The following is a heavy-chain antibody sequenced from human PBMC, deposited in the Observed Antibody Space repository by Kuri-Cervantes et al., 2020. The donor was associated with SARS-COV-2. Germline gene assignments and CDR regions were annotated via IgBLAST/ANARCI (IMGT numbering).Heavy chain of an antibody. V-gene: IGHV4-39*01. CDR3: ARGRVEYQLLYVFHDYYYGMDV. J-gene: IGHJ6*02. CDR1: GGSISSSSYY. D-gene: IGHD2-2*02. CDR2: IYYSGST. Sequence: SETLSLTCTVSGGSISSSSYYWGWIRQPPGKGLEWIGSIYYSGSTYYNPSLKSRVTISVDTSKNQFSLKLSSVTAADTAVYYCARGRVEYQLLYVFHDYYYGMDVWGQGTTVTVSS.